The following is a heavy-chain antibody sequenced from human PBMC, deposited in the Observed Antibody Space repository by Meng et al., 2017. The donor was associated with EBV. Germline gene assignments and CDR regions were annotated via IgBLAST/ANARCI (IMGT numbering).Heavy chain of an antibody. V-gene: IGHV1-69*01. D-gene: IGHD4-17*01. CDR1: GGFLRGFA. CDR2: IIPLFHTT. CDR3: ASAEHYGDYVFEY. Sequence: GQLVQTGAEMQPPGSSVKGSSKTPGGFLRGFAIRWVRQAPGQGLEWMGGIIPLFHTTNYAQKFQGRLHIIADESSATTYMELSSLRSEDTAIYYCASAEHYGDYVFEYWGQGTLVTVSS. J-gene: IGHJ4*02.